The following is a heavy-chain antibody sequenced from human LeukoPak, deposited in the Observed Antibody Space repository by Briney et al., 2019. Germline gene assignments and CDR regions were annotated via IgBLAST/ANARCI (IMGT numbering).Heavy chain of an antibody. Sequence: GESLKISCKGSGYYFNGYWIAWVRQMPGKGLEWMGIIYPGDSNTRYNPSFQGQVTISADKSISTAYLQWSSLKASDTAKYYCARQGFVASYGVDVWGQGTTVTVSS. CDR2: IYPGDSNT. V-gene: IGHV5-51*01. CDR3: ARQGFVASYGVDV. J-gene: IGHJ6*02. CDR1: GYYFNGYW.